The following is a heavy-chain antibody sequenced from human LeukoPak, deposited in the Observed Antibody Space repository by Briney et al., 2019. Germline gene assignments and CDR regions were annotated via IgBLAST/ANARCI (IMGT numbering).Heavy chain of an antibody. Sequence: ASVKVSCKTSGYTFTNYGISWVRQAPGQGLEWMGWINPNSGGTNYAQKFQDRVTMTRDTSISTAYMELSSLTSDDTAVYYCARKKIEVVATYDYWGQGTLVTVSS. D-gene: IGHD5-12*01. J-gene: IGHJ4*02. CDR1: GYTFTNYG. V-gene: IGHV1-2*02. CDR2: INPNSGGT. CDR3: ARKKIEVVATYDY.